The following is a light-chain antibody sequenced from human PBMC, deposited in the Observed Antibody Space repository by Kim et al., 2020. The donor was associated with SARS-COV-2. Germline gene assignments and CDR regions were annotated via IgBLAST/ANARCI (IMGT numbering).Light chain of an antibody. J-gene: IGLJ2*01. CDR2: DVT. CDR1: SSDVGGYNY. V-gene: IGLV2-14*03. Sequence: GQSIAISCTGTSSDVGGYNYVSWFQQHPGGAPRLMIYDVTYRPSGVSSRFSGSKSGNTASLTISGLQAEDEADYYCSSYTTMSTVIFGGGTKVTVL. CDR3: SSYTTMSTVI.